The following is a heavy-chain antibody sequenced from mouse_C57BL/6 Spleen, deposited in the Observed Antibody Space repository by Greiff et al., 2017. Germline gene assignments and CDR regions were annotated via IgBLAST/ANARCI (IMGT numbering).Heavy chain of an antibody. V-gene: IGHV1-76*01. CDR2: IYPGSGNT. J-gene: IGHJ2*01. Sequence: QVQLQQSGAELVRPGASVKLSCKASGYTFTDYYINWVKQRPGQGLEWIARIYPGSGNTYYNEKFKGKATLTAEKSSSTAYMQLSSLTSEDSAVYFGARELGREGYYLDYWGQGTTLTVSS. CDR3: ARELGREGYYLDY. D-gene: IGHD4-1*01. CDR1: GYTFTDYY.